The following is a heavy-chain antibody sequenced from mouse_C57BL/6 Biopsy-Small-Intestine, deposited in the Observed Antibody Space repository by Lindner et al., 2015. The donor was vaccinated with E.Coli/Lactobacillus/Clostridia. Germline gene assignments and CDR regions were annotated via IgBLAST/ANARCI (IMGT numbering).Heavy chain of an antibody. D-gene: IGHD4-1*01. CDR1: GYAFSSYW. J-gene: IGHJ3*02. Sequence: VQLQESGAELVKPGASVKISCKASGYAFSSYWMNWVKQRPGKGLERIGQIYPGDGDTNYNGKFKGKATLTADKSSSTAYMQLSSLTSEDSAVYFCANWDVSGYWGQGTLVTVSA. CDR2: IYPGDGDT. CDR3: ANWDVSGY. V-gene: IGHV1-80*01.